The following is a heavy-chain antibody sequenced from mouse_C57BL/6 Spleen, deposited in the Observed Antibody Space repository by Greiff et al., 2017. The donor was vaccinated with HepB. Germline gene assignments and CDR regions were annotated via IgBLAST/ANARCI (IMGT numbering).Heavy chain of an antibody. CDR3: ARSSRFDI. CDR2: INPNNGGT. CDR1: GYTFTDYY. V-gene: IGHV1-26*01. J-gene: IGHJ1*03. Sequence: EVQLQQSGPELVKPGASVKISCKASGYTFTDYYMNWVKQSHGKSLEWIGDINPNNGGTSYNQKFKGKATLTVDKSSSTAYMELRSLTSEDSAVYYCARSSRFDIWGTRTTVTVSS.